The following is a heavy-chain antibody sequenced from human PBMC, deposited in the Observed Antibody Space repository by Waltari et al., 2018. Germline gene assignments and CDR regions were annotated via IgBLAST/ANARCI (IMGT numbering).Heavy chain of an antibody. Sequence: EVQLVQSGAEVKKPGESLKISCKGSGYSFTSYWIGWVPQMPGKGLEWMGIIYPGDSDTRYSPSFQGQVTISADKSISTAYLQWSSLKASDTAMYYCARQRAEMATKVPFDYWGQGTLVTVSS. D-gene: IGHD5-12*01. CDR3: ARQRAEMATKVPFDY. CDR1: GYSFTSYW. J-gene: IGHJ4*02. V-gene: IGHV5-51*01. CDR2: IYPGDSDT.